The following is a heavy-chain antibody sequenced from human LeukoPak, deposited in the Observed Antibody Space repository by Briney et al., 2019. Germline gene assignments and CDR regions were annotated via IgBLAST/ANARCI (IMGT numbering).Heavy chain of an antibody. CDR3: ARESYDSSGYYYGHFDP. CDR2: ISSSSSYI. D-gene: IGHD3-22*01. J-gene: IGHJ5*02. CDR1: GFTFSSYG. V-gene: IGHV3-21*01. Sequence: GGSLRLSCAASGFTFSSYGMSWVRQAPGKGLEWVSSISSSSSYIYYADSVKGRFTISRDNAKNSLYLQMNSLRAEDTAVYYCARESYDSSGYYYGHFDPWGQGTLVTVSS.